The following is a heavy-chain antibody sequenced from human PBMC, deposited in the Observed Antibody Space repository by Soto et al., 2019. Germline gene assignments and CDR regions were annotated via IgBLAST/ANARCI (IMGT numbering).Heavy chain of an antibody. CDR2: ISGSEGTT. V-gene: IGHV3-23*01. CDR3: AKAPANVPWWFAP. J-gene: IGHJ5*02. CDR1: GFTFSNYG. Sequence: GGSMRLSCAASGFTFSNYGMSWLRQAPGKGLEWISAISGSEGTTYYRDSVKGRFIISRDNSKSTVYLRINSLKIEDTAVYYCAKAPANVPWWFAPWGQGTLVTVSS.